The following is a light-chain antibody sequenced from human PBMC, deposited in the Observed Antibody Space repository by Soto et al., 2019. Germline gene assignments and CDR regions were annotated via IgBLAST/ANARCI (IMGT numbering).Light chain of an antibody. Sequence: EIVLTQSPGTLSLSPGQRATLSCRASQRLSSSYLAWYQRKPGQAPRLLIYGASSRATGIPDRFSGSGSGTDFTLTISRLEPEDFAVYYCQQYGSSPLWTFGQGTKVDIK. CDR3: QQYGSSPLWT. CDR2: GAS. J-gene: IGKJ1*01. CDR1: QRLSSSY. V-gene: IGKV3-20*01.